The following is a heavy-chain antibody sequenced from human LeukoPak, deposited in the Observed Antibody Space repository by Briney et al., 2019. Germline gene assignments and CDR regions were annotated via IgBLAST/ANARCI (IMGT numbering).Heavy chain of an antibody. CDR3: ARDLSWFGEFDY. V-gene: IGHV3-33*01. CDR2: IWYDGSNK. CDR1: GFTFSSYG. Sequence: AGRSLRLSCAASGFTFSSYGMHWVRQAPGKGLEWVAVIWYDGSNKYYADSVKGRFTNSRNNSKNTLYLQMNSLRAEDTAVYYCARDLSWFGEFDYWGQGTLVTVSS. D-gene: IGHD3-10*01. J-gene: IGHJ4*02.